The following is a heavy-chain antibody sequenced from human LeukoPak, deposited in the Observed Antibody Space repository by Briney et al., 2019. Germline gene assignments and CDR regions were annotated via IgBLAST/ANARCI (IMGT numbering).Heavy chain of an antibody. CDR3: ARTSSSGLVGGYYFDY. CDR2: IHHSGST. D-gene: IGHD6-19*01. J-gene: IGHJ4*02. CDR1: GGSISSGSYY. Sequence: PSETLSLTCTVSGGSISSGSYYWDWIRQPPGKGLQWIGSIHHSGSTYYNPSLKSRVTISVDTSKNQFSLKLSSVTAADTAVYYCARTSSSGLVGGYYFDYWGQGTLVTVSS. V-gene: IGHV4-39*07.